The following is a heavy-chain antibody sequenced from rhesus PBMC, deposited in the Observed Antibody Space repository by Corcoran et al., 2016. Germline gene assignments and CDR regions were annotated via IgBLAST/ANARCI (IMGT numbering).Heavy chain of an antibody. CDR2: ISGRGGST. Sequence: QLQLQESGPGLVKPSETLSLTCAVSGGSLRSNSWRWLRQPPGKGLEWIGRISGRGGSTDYNPSLKSRVTISTDTSKNQFSLKLSSVTAADTAVYHCAREVTYSWNADYWGQGVLVTVSS. CDR1: GGSLRSNS. V-gene: IGHV4-173*01. CDR3: AREVTYSWNADY. D-gene: IGHD1-14*01. J-gene: IGHJ4*01.